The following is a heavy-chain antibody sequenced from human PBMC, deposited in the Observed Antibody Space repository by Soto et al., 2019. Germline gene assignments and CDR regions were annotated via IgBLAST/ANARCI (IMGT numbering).Heavy chain of an antibody. V-gene: IGHV4-59*01. D-gene: IGHD3-3*01. Sequence: SETLSLTCTVSGGSISSYYWSWIRQPPGKGLEWIGYIYYGGSTNYNPSLKSRVTISVDTSKNQFSLKLSSVTAADTAVYYCARVSIDDFWSGMNSQHWGQRTLVTVSS. CDR1: GGSISSYY. CDR3: ARVSIDDFWSGMNSQH. CDR2: IYYGGST. J-gene: IGHJ1*01.